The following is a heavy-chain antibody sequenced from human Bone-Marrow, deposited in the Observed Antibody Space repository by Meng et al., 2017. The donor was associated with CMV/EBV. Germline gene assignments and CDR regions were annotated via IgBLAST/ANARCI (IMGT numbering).Heavy chain of an antibody. V-gene: IGHV3-53*05. CDR2: IYSGGST. CDR1: GFTVSSNY. Sequence: GESLKISCAASGFTVSSNYMSWVRQAPGKGLEWVSVIYSGGSTYYADSVRGRFTISRENSKNTLYLQMNNLRAEDTALYYCATRDRELTALSGLYYYYAMDVWGQGTAVTVSS. J-gene: IGHJ6*02. D-gene: IGHD2-15*01. CDR3: ATRDRELTALSGLYYYYAMDV.